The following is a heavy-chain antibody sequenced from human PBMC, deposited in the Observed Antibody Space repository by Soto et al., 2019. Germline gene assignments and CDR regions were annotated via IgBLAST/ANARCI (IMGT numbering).Heavy chain of an antibody. J-gene: IGHJ4*02. CDR2: IKQDGSEK. V-gene: IGHV3-7*01. D-gene: IGHD1-26*01. Sequence: GGSLRLSCAASGFTFSSYWMSWFRQAPGKGLEWVANIKQDGSEKYYVDSVKGRFTISRDNAKNSLYLQMNSLRAEDTAVYYCARDQSGSYSPFDYWGQGTLVTVSS. CDR3: ARDQSGSYSPFDY. CDR1: GFTFSSYW.